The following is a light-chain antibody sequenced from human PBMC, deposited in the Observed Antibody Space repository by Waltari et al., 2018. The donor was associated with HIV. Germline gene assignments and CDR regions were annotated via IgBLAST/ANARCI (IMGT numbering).Light chain of an antibody. CDR3: QQYYKTPLT. CDR2: WAS. Sequence: DIVMTQSPDSLAVSLGERATIKCKPSQTILYNSNNKNYLAWYQQKPGQPPKLLIYWASTRESGVPDRFSGSGSGTDFTLTISSLQAEDVAVYFCQQYYKTPLTFGGGTKVEIK. V-gene: IGKV4-1*01. J-gene: IGKJ4*01. CDR1: QTILYNSNNKNY.